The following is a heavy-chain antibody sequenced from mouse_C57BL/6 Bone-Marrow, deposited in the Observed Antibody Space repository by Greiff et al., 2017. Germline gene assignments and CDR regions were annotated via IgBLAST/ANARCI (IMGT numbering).Heavy chain of an antibody. CDR3: ARVRAYNSNSYYFDY. CDR1: GYTFTDYY. J-gene: IGHJ2*02. CDR2: INPYNGGT. D-gene: IGHD2-5*01. Sequence: EVQLQQPGPVLVKPGASVKMSCKASGYTFTDYYMNWVKQSHGKSLEWIGGINPYNGGTSYNQKFKGKATLTVDKSSSTAYMELISLTSDDSSVYYCARVRAYNSNSYYFDYWGQGTSLTVSS. V-gene: IGHV1-19*01.